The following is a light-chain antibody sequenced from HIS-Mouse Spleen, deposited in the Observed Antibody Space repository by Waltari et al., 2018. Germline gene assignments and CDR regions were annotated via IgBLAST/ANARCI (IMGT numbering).Light chain of an antibody. CDR1: KLGDKY. V-gene: IGLV3-1*01. Sequence: SYELTQPPSVSVSPGQTASITCSGDKLGDKYACWYQQKPGQSPVLVIYQDSKRPSGIPERVSGSNSGNTATLTISGTQAMDEADYYCQAWDSSNYVFGTGTKVTVL. CDR2: QDS. CDR3: QAWDSSNYV. J-gene: IGLJ1*01.